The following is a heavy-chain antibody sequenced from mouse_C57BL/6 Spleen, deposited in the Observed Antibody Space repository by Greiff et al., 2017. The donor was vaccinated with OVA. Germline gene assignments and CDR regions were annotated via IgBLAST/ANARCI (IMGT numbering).Heavy chain of an antibody. J-gene: IGHJ3*01. CDR1: GYTFTSYG. CDR2: IYPRSGNT. Sequence: QVQLQQSGAELARPGASVKLSCKASGYTFTSYGISWVKQRTGQGLEWIGEIYPRSGNTYYNEKLKGKATLTADKSSSTAYMELRSLTSEDSAVYFCARGGYSNYEGVGFAYWGQGTLVTVSA. D-gene: IGHD2-5*01. V-gene: IGHV1-81*01. CDR3: ARGGYSNYEGVGFAY.